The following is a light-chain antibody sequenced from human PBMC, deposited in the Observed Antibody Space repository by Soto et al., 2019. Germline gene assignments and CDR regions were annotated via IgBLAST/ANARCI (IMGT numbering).Light chain of an antibody. CDR3: SSYTSSTTVL. Sequence: QSVLTQPASVSGSPGQSITIPCTGTSNDIGGYEFVSWYQQHPGNAPKLMISEVSNRPSGVSSRFSGSKSGNTASLAISGLQAEDEADYYCSSYTSSTTVLFGGGTKVTVL. J-gene: IGLJ3*02. V-gene: IGLV2-14*01. CDR2: EVS. CDR1: SNDIGGYEF.